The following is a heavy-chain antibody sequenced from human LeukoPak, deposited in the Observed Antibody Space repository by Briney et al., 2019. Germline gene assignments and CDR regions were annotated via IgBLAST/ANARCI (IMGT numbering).Heavy chain of an antibody. D-gene: IGHD6-13*01. J-gene: IGHJ4*02. CDR1: GFTFSGYA. Sequence: GGSLRLSCAASGFTFSGYAMSWVRQAPGKGLEWVSVISGSGGSTYYADSVKGRFTISKDNSKNTLYLQMNSLRAEDTAVYYCAKDPRDGAAAGTLRFDYWGQGTLVTVSS. V-gene: IGHV3-23*01. CDR2: ISGSGGST. CDR3: AKDPRDGAAAGTLRFDY.